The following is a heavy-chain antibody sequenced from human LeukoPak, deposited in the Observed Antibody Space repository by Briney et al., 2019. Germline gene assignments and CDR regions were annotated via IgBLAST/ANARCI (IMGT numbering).Heavy chain of an antibody. J-gene: IGHJ3*02. D-gene: IGHD5-24*01. CDR3: AREKMARGDAFDI. CDR2: IYYSGST. CDR1: GGSISSYY. V-gene: IGHV4-59*01. Sequence: PSETLSLTCTVSGGSISSYYRSWIRQPPGKGLEWIGYIYYSGSTNYNPSLKSRVTISVDTSKNQFSLKLSSVTAADTAVYYCAREKMARGDAFDIWGQGTMVTVSS.